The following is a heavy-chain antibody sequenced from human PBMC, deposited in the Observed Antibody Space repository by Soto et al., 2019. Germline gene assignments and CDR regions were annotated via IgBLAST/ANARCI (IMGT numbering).Heavy chain of an antibody. CDR2: ISYDGSNK. Sequence: PVGPLRLSFAASGFTFSSYAMHWVRQAPGKGLEWVAVISYDGSNKYYADSVKGRFTISRDNSKNTLYLQMNSLRAEDTAVYYCARGVYSSSWYATVYYYYGMDVWGQGTTVTV. CDR3: ARGVYSSSWYATVYYYYGMDV. J-gene: IGHJ6*02. D-gene: IGHD6-13*01. CDR1: GFTFSSYA. V-gene: IGHV3-30-3*01.